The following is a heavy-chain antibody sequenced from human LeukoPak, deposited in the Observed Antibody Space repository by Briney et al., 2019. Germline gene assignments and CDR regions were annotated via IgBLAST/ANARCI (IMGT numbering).Heavy chain of an antibody. D-gene: IGHD2-2*01. CDR3: AKDFRYCSSTSCSTPPLYFDY. J-gene: IGHJ4*02. V-gene: IGHV3-30*02. Sequence: PGGSLRLSRAASGFTFSSYGMHWVRQAPGKGLEWVAFIRYDGSNKYYADSVKGRFTISRDNSKNTLYLQMNSLRAEDTAVYYCAKDFRYCSSTSCSTPPLYFDYWGQGTLVTVSS. CDR2: IRYDGSNK. CDR1: GFTFSSYG.